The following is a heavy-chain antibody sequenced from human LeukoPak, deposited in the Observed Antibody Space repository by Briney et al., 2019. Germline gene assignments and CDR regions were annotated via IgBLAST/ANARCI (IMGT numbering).Heavy chain of an antibody. J-gene: IGHJ4*02. V-gene: IGHV3-23*01. CDR2: ISGSGGST. D-gene: IGHD1-26*01. Sequence: GGSLRLSCAASGFTFSSYAMSWVRQAPGKGLEWVSAISGSGGSTYYADSVKGRFTIPRDNSKNTLYLQMNSLRAEDTAVYYCAKDKGGSYYAFFDYWGQGTLVTVSS. CDR3: AKDKGGSYYAFFDY. CDR1: GFTFSSYA.